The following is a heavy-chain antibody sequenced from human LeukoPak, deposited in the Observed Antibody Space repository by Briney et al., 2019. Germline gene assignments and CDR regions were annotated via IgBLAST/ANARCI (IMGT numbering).Heavy chain of an antibody. Sequence: SETLSLTCAICGGSFSDYYWSWIRQTPGKGLEWIGETNRHGRTIYSPSLKSRASISVDTSKNQFSLTLTSVTAADTAVYYCARGGATPMVFRYWGQGTLVTVSS. J-gene: IGHJ4*02. CDR1: GGSFSDYY. D-gene: IGHD5-18*01. CDR3: ARGGATPMVFRY. CDR2: TNRHGRT. V-gene: IGHV4-34*01.